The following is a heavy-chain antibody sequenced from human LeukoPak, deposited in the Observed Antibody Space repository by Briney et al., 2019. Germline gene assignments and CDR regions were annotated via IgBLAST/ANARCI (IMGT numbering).Heavy chain of an antibody. CDR2: INPNSRGT. CDR3: ARGAVAEQSEYFQY. Sequence: ASVKVSCKASGYSFTDYYMHWVRQAPGQGLGWMGWINPNSRGTNYAQKFQGRVTMTRDTSISTAYMEVSRLRSDDTAVYYCARGAVAEQSEYFQYWGQGTLVTVSS. D-gene: IGHD6-19*01. CDR1: GYSFTDYY. J-gene: IGHJ1*01. V-gene: IGHV1-2*02.